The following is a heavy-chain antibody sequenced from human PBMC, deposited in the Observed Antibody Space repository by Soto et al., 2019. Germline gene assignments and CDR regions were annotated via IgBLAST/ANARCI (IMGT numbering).Heavy chain of an antibody. CDR3: ARDPSITIFGVVSQGWFDP. Sequence: SVKVSCKASGGTFSSYAISWVRQAPGQGLEWMGGIIPIFGTANYAQKFQGRVTITADESTSTAYMELRSLRSEDTAVYYCARDPSITIFGVVSQGWFDPWGQGALVTVSS. V-gene: IGHV1-69*13. J-gene: IGHJ5*02. CDR2: IIPIFGTA. D-gene: IGHD3-3*01. CDR1: GGTFSSYA.